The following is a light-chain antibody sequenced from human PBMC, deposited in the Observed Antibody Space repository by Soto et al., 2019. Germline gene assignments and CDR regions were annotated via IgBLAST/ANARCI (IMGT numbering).Light chain of an antibody. CDR2: GVT. J-gene: IGLJ1*01. V-gene: IGLV2-8*01. CDR3: CSYAGTKYYV. CDR1: SSDIGRYEF. Sequence: QSVLTQPPSASGSLGQSVTISCTGTSSDIGRYEFVSWYQHHPGKAPKLIISGVTERPSGVPDRFSGSKSGNTASLTVSGLQADDEADYFCCSYAGTKYYVFGTGTKGTVL.